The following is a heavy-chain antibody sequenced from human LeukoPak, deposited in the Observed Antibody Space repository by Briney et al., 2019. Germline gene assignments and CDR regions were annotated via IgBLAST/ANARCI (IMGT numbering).Heavy chain of an antibody. V-gene: IGHV4-34*01. Sequence: SETLSLTCAVSGGPCSGYFWSWIRQPPGKGLEWIGEIHNSGTTNYNPSLNSRVTISEDTSKNQIYLNLRSVTAADTAVYYCARRYYYNLGSFPFDFWGQGTLVTVSS. CDR3: ARRYYYNLGSFPFDF. J-gene: IGHJ4*02. CDR2: IHNSGTT. D-gene: IGHD3-10*01. CDR1: GGPCSGYF.